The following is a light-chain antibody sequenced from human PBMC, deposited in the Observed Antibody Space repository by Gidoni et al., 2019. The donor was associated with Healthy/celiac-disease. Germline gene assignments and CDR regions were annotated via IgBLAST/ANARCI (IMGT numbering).Light chain of an antibody. CDR2: GAS. J-gene: IGKJ4*01. Sequence: EIVMTQSPATLSVSPGERATLSCRASQSVRSNLAWYQQKPGQAPRLLIYGASTRATGIPARFSGSGSGTEFTLTISSLQSEDFAVYYCQQYSNWPPVTFGGGTKVEIK. CDR1: QSVRSN. V-gene: IGKV3-15*01. CDR3: QQYSNWPPVT.